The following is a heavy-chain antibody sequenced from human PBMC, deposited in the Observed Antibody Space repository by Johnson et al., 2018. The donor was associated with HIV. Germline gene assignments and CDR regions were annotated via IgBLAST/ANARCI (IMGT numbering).Heavy chain of an antibody. CDR3: ARDQWIQLWRDAFDI. CDR2: ISSSGSTI. Sequence: QVQLLESGGGLVKPGRSLRLSCAASGFTFSHAWMTWVRQAPGKGLAWVSYISSSGSTIYYADSVKGRFTISRDNAKKSRYLQMNSLRAEDTAVYYCARDQWIQLWRDAFDIWGQGTMVSVSS. CDR1: GFTFSHAW. D-gene: IGHD5-18*01. V-gene: IGHV3-11*04. J-gene: IGHJ3*02.